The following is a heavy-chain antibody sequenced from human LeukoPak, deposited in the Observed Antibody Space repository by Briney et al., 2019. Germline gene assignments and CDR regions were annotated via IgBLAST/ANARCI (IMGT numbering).Heavy chain of an antibody. Sequence: SETLPLTCTVSGGSISSYYWSWIRQPPGKGLEWIGYIYYSGSTNYNPSLKSRVTISVDTSKNQFSLKLSSVTAADTAVYYCARDMGYYDSSGYGWFDPWGQGTLVTVSS. CDR1: GGSISSYY. CDR3: ARDMGYYDSSGYGWFDP. J-gene: IGHJ5*02. CDR2: IYYSGST. V-gene: IGHV4-59*01. D-gene: IGHD3-22*01.